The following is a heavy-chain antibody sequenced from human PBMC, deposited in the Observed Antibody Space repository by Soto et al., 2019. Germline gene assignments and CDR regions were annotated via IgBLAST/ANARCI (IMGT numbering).Heavy chain of an antibody. CDR3: TTDLALYYYDSSGYPIYFDY. CDR2: IKSKTDGGTT. CDR1: GSTFSNAW. J-gene: IGHJ4*02. Sequence: GASLRLSCAASGSTFSNAWMSWGGQAPGKGLEWVGRIKSKTDGGTTDYAAPVKGRFTISRDDSKNTLYLQMNSLRTEDTAVYYCTTDLALYYYDSSGYPIYFDYWGQGTLVTVSS. V-gene: IGHV3-15*01. D-gene: IGHD3-22*01.